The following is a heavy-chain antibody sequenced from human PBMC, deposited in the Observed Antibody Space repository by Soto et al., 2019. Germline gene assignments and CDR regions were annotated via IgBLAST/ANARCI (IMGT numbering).Heavy chain of an antibody. Sequence: SETLSLTCTVSGGSISSYYWSWIRQPPGKGLEWIGYVYYSGITNSIPSFMSRFILSVDTSKNQFSLKLSFVTDADTAVYYCARSIRWFDPWGQGTLVTVSS. CDR1: GGSISSYY. V-gene: IGHV4-59*01. J-gene: IGHJ5*02. CDR3: ARSIRWFDP. CDR2: VYYSGIT. D-gene: IGHD3-3*02.